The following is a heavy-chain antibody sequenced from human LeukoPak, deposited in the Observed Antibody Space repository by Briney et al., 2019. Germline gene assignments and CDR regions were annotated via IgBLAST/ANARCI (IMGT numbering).Heavy chain of an antibody. CDR1: GFSLRTSGLG. D-gene: IGHD6-13*01. Sequence: SGPTLVQPPPPLTLTCTFSGFSLRTSGLGVAWIPQPPAKALEWLALIYWDDDKRYSPSLKSRLTITKDTSKNQVVLTMTNMDPVDTATYYCAHRSIGTIDYWGQGTLVTVSS. J-gene: IGHJ4*02. CDR3: AHRSIGTIDY. V-gene: IGHV2-5*02. CDR2: IYWDDDK.